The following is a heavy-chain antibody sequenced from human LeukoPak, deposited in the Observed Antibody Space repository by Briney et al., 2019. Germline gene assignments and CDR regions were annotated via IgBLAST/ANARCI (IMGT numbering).Heavy chain of an antibody. CDR2: IHYDGSTK. CDR3: ARDHDWGFDY. J-gene: IGHJ4*02. CDR1: GFTFSTYA. Sequence: GGSLRLSCAASGFTFSTYAMHWVRQAPGKGLEWVAFIHYDGSTKYSADSVKGRFTISRDNAKNSPYLQMNSLRVEDTALYYCARDHDWGFDYWGQGTLVTVSS. V-gene: IGHV3-30*02. D-gene: IGHD7-27*01.